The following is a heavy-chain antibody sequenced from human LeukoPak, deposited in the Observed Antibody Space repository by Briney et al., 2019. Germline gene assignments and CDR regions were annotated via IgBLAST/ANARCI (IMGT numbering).Heavy chain of an antibody. CDR3: ARDHYDFWSGPKGSWFDP. V-gene: IGHV4-61*02. J-gene: IGHJ5*02. CDR1: GGSISSGSYY. CDR2: IYTSGST. Sequence: SETLSLTCTVSGGSISSGSYYWSWIRQPAGKGLEWIGRIYTSGSTNYNPSLKSRVTMSVDTSKNQFSLKLSSVTAADTAVYYCARDHYDFWSGPKGSWFDPWGQGTLVTVSS. D-gene: IGHD3-3*01.